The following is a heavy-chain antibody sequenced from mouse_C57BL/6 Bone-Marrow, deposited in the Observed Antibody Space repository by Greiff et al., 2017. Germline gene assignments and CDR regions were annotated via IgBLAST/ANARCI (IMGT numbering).Heavy chain of an antibody. J-gene: IGHJ4*01. D-gene: IGHD1-1*02. V-gene: IGHV5-4*01. CDR2: ISDGGSYT. CDR1: GFTFSSYA. Sequence: EVQLVESGGGLVKPGGSLKLSCAASGFTFSSYAMSWVRQTPEKRLEWVATISDGGSYTYYPDNLKGRFTISRDNAKNNLYLQMSHLKSEDTAMYDCARVAYGVYAMDYWGQGTSVTVSS. CDR3: ARVAYGVYAMDY.